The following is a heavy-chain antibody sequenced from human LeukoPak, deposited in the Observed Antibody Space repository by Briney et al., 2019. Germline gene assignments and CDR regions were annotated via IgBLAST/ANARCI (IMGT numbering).Heavy chain of an antibody. Sequence: GGSLRLSCAASGFTFSSYEVNWVRQAPGKGLEWVGNIQPDGSEQYPADSVKGRFTISRDNAKNSLFLQMNSLSAEDTAVYYCGRAGPVTKDHFMDVWGKGTTVTVSS. CDR2: IQPDGSEQ. CDR3: GRAGPVTKDHFMDV. CDR1: GFTFSSYE. V-gene: IGHV3-7*01. D-gene: IGHD2-2*01. J-gene: IGHJ6*03.